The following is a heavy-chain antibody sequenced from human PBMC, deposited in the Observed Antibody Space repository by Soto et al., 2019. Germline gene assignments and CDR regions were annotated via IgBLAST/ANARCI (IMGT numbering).Heavy chain of an antibody. CDR3: VRDRYSSSGWFVP. CDR1: GDSVSSYSAA. D-gene: IGHD3-10*01. Sequence: QVQLQQSGPGLVKPSQTLSLTCAISGDSVSSYSAAWNWIRQSPSGGLEWLGRTYYRSRFFSDYAESVKSPIIIIPDTSKNHFSLQLKSVTPEDTAVYYCVRDRYSSSGWFVPWGQGTPVTVSS. CDR2: TYYRSRFFS. V-gene: IGHV6-1*02. J-gene: IGHJ5*02.